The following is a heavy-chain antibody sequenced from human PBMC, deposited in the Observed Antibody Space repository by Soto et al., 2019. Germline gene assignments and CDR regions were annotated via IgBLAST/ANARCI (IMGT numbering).Heavy chain of an antibody. CDR2: IFSNDEK. V-gene: IGHV2-26*01. CDR3: ARIRGVIQLWFHPRRYDWFDP. Sequence: QVTLKESGPVLVKPTETLTLTCTVSGFSLSNARMGVSWIRQPPGKALEWLAHIFSNDEKSYSTSLKSRLTISKDTSKSQVVLTMTNMDPVDTATYYCARIRGVIQLWFHPRRYDWFDPWGQGTLVTVSS. D-gene: IGHD5-18*01. J-gene: IGHJ5*02. CDR1: GFSLSNARMG.